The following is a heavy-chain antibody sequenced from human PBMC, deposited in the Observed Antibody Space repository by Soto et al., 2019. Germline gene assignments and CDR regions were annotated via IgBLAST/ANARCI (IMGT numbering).Heavy chain of an antibody. J-gene: IGHJ6*02. Sequence: QVQLVQSGAEVKKPGSSVKVSCKASGGTFSSYAISWVRQAPGQGLEWMGGIIPIFGTANYAQKFQGRVTITADESTSTAYMELSSLRSEDTAVYYCARAGRYNWNYRYYYYYGMDVWGQGTTVTVSS. CDR2: IIPIFGTA. V-gene: IGHV1-69*12. CDR3: ARAGRYNWNYRYYYYYGMDV. CDR1: GGTFSSYA. D-gene: IGHD1-7*01.